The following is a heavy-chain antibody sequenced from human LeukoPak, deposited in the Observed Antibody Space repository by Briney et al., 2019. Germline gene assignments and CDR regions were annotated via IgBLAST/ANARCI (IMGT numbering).Heavy chain of an antibody. V-gene: IGHV6-1*01. CDR1: GDSVSSNSAA. Sequence: KTSQTLSLTCAISGDSVSSNSAAWNWIRQSPSRGLEWLGRTYYRSKWFNDYAISVKSRITINPDTSNNQFSLQLNSVTPEDTAVYYCQANIAAAGTLSGYYSYMDVWGKGTTVTISS. J-gene: IGHJ6*03. D-gene: IGHD6-13*01. CDR3: QANIAAAGTLSGYYSYMDV. CDR2: TYYRSKWFN.